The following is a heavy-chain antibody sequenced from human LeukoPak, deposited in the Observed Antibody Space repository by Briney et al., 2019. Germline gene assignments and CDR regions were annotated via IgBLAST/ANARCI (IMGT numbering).Heavy chain of an antibody. CDR3: ATVGGSGWFDY. D-gene: IGHD6-19*01. Sequence: SETLSLTCTVSGGSVGSGGYYWSWIRQSPGKGLEWIGRIYYSGSTNYNPSLQSRVTISVDTSKNQFSLKLSSVTAADTAVYFCATVGGSGWFDYWGQGTLVTVSS. CDR2: IYYSGST. V-gene: IGHV4-61*08. CDR1: GGSVGSGGYY. J-gene: IGHJ4*02.